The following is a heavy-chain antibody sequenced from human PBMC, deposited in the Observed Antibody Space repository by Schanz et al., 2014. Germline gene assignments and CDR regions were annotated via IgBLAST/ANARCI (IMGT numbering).Heavy chain of an antibody. D-gene: IGHD2-2*01. CDR2: ISGSSENT. CDR1: GFKFTDYA. J-gene: IGHJ4*02. CDR3: ARCAIPIQGFPMDF. V-gene: IGHV3-23*04. Sequence: EVPLVESGGGLVRPGGSLRLSCAASGFKFTDYAMTWVRQAPGKGLEWVATISGSSENTYYADSVKGRFTISRDNSKGTLYLQMSGLTPEDTAVYYCARCAIPIQGFPMDFWGQGTLXTVSS.